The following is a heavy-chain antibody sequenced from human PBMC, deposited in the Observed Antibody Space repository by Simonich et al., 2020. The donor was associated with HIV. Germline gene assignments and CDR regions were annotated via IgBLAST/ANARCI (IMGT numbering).Heavy chain of an antibody. CDR3: ARGFYQRLYYFDY. V-gene: IGHV4-34*01. J-gene: IGHJ4*02. CDR2: INHSGST. CDR1: GGSFSGSY. Sequence: QVQLQQWGAGLLKPSETLSLTCAVYGGSFSGSYWSWIRQPPGKGLEGNGEINHSGSTNYNPSLKMRVTISVDTSKNQFSLTLSSVPAADTAVYYCARGFYQRLYYFDYWGQGTLVTVSS. D-gene: IGHD2-2*01.